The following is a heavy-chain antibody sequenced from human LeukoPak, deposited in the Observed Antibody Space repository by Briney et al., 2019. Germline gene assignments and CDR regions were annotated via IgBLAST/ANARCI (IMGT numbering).Heavy chain of an antibody. V-gene: IGHV3-48*04. D-gene: IGHD3-16*01. Sequence: GGSLRLSCAASGFTFSTYSMNWVRQAPGKGLEWISYITSSTSGTTYYAESVKGRFTISRDNAKNSLYLQMNSLRAEDTAVYYCARGSYDYVWGSLYAFDIWGQGTMVTVSS. CDR2: ITSSTSGTT. J-gene: IGHJ3*02. CDR1: GFTFSTYS. CDR3: ARGSYDYVWGSLYAFDI.